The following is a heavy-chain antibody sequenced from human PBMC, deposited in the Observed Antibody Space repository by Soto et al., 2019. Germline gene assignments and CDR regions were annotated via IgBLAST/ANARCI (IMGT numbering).Heavy chain of an antibody. CDR3: ARGNLAVGMRNWFDR. CDR1: GGSISIGDYY. CDR2: IYYSGSA. D-gene: IGHD6-19*01. Sequence: PAETLCLTCTVSGGSISIGDYYWSGIRQPPGKGLPWIGYIYYSGSAYYNPSLKSRVTISVDTSKNQFSLKLSSVTAADTAVYYCARGNLAVGMRNWFDRWGQGTLFTVSS. J-gene: IGHJ5*02. V-gene: IGHV4-30-4*01.